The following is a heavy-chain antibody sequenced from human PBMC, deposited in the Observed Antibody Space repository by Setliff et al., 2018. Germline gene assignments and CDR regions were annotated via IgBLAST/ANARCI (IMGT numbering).Heavy chain of an antibody. CDR1: GYTFTGYY. D-gene: IGHD3-22*01. Sequence: ASVKVSCKASGYTFTGYYMHWVRQAPGQGLEWMGWIDPNSGGTNYAQKFQGWVTMTRDTSISTAYMELSRLRSDDTAVYYCARSGPYYYDSRGAFDIWGQGTMVTVSS. CDR2: IDPNSGGT. J-gene: IGHJ3*02. CDR3: ARSGPYYYDSRGAFDI. V-gene: IGHV1-2*04.